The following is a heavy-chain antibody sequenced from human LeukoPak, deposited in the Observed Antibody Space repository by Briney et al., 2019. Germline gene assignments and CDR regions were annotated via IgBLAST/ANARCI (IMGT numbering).Heavy chain of an antibody. D-gene: IGHD2-21*01. J-gene: IGHJ3*02. CDR1: GFTFSSYS. CDR2: ISSSSSTI. V-gene: IGHV3-48*01. CDR3: ARPEFPRRDAFDI. Sequence: GGSLRLSCAASGFTFSSYSMNWVRQAPGKGLEWVSYISSSSSTIYYADSVKGRFTISRDNAKNSLYLQMNSLRAEDTAVYYCARPEFPRRDAFDIWGQGTMVTVSS.